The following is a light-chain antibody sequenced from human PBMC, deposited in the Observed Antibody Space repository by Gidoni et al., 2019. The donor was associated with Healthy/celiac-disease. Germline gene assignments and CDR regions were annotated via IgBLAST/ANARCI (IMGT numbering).Light chain of an antibody. J-gene: IGLJ1*01. V-gene: IGLV1-40*01. CDR3: QCYDSSYV. Sequence: SVLTQPPSVSGAPGQRVTISCTGSSANIGAGYDVHWYQQLPGTAPKLLIYGNSNRPSGVPDRFSGSKSGTSASLAITGLQAEDEADYYCQCYDSSYVFGTGTKVTVL. CDR2: GNS. CDR1: SANIGAGYD.